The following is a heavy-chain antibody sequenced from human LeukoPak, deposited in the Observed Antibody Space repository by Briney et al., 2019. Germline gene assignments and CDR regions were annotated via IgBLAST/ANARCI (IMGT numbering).Heavy chain of an antibody. CDR1: GFTFTSSA. J-gene: IGHJ6*02. CDR2: IVVGSGNT. Sequence: SVKVSCKASGFTFTSSAMQWVRQARGQRLEWIGWIVVGSGNTNYAQKFQERVTITRDMSTSTAYMELSSLRSEDTAVYYCARDQELNWGLTYYYYGMDVWGQGTTVTVSS. D-gene: IGHD7-27*01. V-gene: IGHV1-58*02. CDR3: ARDQELNWGLTYYYYGMDV.